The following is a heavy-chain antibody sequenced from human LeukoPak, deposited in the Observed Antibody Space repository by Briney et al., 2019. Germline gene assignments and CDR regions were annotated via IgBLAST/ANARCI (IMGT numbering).Heavy chain of an antibody. V-gene: IGHV3-9*01. D-gene: IGHD4-23*01. CDR2: ISWNSGSI. Sequence: GRSLRLSCAASGFTFDDYAMHWVRQAPGKGLEWVSGISWNSGSIGYADSVKGRFTISRDNAKNSLYLQMNSLRAEDTALYYCAKDKGEVLTPYFDYWGQGTLVTVSS. CDR3: AKDKGEVLTPYFDY. J-gene: IGHJ4*02. CDR1: GFTFDDYA.